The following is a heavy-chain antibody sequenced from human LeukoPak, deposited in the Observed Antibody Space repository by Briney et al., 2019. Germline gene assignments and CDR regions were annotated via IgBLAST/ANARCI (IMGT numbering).Heavy chain of an antibody. CDR1: GYTFSGFY. CDR2: INPNSGVT. Sequence: ASVKVSCKASGYTFSGFYIHWVRQAPGQGLEWMGWINPNSGVTNYAQKLQGRVTITRDTSIDTAYMQLSRLRSDDTAVYYCARGNAVVVTYNWFDPWGQGTLVTVSS. CDR3: ARGNAVVVTYNWFDP. V-gene: IGHV1-2*02. J-gene: IGHJ5*02. D-gene: IGHD3-22*01.